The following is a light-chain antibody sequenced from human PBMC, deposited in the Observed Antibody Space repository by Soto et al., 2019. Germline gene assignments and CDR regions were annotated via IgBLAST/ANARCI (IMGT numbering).Light chain of an antibody. V-gene: IGKV3-20*01. CDR3: QQYGSSPIT. Sequence: EIVLTQSPATLSLSPGERVTLSCRASQSVSNSYLAWYQQKPGQAPRLLIYGASSRATGIPDTFSGSGSGTEFTLTISRLEPEDFAVYSCQQYGSSPITFGQGTRWRL. CDR2: GAS. CDR1: QSVSNSY. J-gene: IGKJ5*01.